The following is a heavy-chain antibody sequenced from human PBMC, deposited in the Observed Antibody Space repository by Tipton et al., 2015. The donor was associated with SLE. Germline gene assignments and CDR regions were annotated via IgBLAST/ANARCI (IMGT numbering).Heavy chain of an antibody. D-gene: IGHD5-12*01. J-gene: IGHJ4*02. CDR2: IRGSGVGT. Sequence: SLRLSCVASGFTFRSNAMSWVRQAPGKGLEWVSSIRGSGVGTYYADSVKGRFTISRDNAKNSLYLQINSLRPEDTALYYCAKDIGNSGYLFDYWGQGALVTVSS. CDR1: GFTFRSNA. V-gene: IGHV3-23*01. CDR3: AKDIGNSGYLFDY.